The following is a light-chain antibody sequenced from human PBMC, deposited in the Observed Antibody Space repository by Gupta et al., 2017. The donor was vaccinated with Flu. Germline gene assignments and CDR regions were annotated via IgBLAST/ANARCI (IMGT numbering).Light chain of an antibody. Sequence: CLPERANVKSKLRQNCLTGPQKNNDWAWYQQTPGKPPRGHSTWASTLASGLPTRFRGSWSGPDSTLTISSLQADDVGVDYCQQEDRTPWTCGQGTKVEIK. J-gene: IGKJ1*01. CDR1: QNCLTGPQKNND. CDR2: WAS. V-gene: IGKV4-1*01. CDR3: QQEDRTPWT.